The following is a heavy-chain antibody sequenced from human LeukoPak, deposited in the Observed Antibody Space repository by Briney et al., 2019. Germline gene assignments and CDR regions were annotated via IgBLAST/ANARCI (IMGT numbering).Heavy chain of an antibody. J-gene: IGHJ4*02. Sequence: QSGESLRLSCAASGFTFSSYGMHWVRQAPGKGLEWVAVIWYDGSNKYYAASTKGRITFSRDNSKNTLYLQMNSLRAEDTAVYYCAKDKYYYDSSGYYDYWGQGTLVTVSS. D-gene: IGHD3-22*01. CDR2: IWYDGSNK. V-gene: IGHV3-33*06. CDR3: AKDKYYYDSSGYYDY. CDR1: GFTFSSYG.